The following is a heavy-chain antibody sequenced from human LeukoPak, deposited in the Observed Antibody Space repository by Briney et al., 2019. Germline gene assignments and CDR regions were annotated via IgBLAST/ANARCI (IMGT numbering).Heavy chain of an antibody. CDR2: MNPNSGNT. CDR1: GYTFTSYD. CDR3: ARVGRKRYCSSTSCYLVPFDP. D-gene: IGHD2-2*01. Sequence: GASVKVSCKASGYTFTSYDINWVRQATGQGLEWMGWMNPNSGNTGYAQKFQGRVTMTRNTSISTAYMELSSPRSEDTAVYYCARVGRKRYCSSTSCYLVPFDPWGQGTLVTVSS. J-gene: IGHJ5*02. V-gene: IGHV1-8*01.